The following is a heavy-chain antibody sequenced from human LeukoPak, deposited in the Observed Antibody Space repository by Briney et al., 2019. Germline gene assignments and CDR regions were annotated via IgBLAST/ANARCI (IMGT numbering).Heavy chain of an antibody. CDR1: GFTFSSYA. J-gene: IGHJ4*02. Sequence: GGSLRLSCAASGFTFSSYAMHWVRQAPGKGLEWVAVISYDGSKKYYADSVKGRFTISRDNSKNTLYLQMNSLRAEDTAVYYCARERVSSGPPGEWGQGTLVTVSS. CDR3: ARERVSSGPPGE. V-gene: IGHV3-30*04. CDR2: ISYDGSKK. D-gene: IGHD3-10*01.